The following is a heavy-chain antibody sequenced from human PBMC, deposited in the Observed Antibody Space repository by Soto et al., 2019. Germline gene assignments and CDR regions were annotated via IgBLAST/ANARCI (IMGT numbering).Heavy chain of an antibody. D-gene: IGHD1-1*01. CDR2: IYATGTT. CDR1: GASISGFY. J-gene: IGHJ5*02. Sequence: SETLSLTCTVSGASISGFYWSWIRKSAGKGLEWIGRIYATGTTDYNPSLKSRVMMSVDTSKKQFSLKLRSVTAEDTAVYYCVRDGTKNLRDWFDPWGQGISVTVSS. V-gene: IGHV4-4*07. CDR3: VRDGTKNLRDWFDP.